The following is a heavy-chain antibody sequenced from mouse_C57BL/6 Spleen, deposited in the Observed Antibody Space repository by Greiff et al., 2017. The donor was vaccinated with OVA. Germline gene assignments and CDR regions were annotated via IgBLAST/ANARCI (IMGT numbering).Heavy chain of an antibody. V-gene: IGHV1-80*01. J-gene: IGHJ4*01. D-gene: IGHD2-5*01. CDR3: ARFYYSNYPYYAMDY. Sequence: VQLQQSGAELVKPGASVKISCKASGYAFSSYWMNWVKQRPGKGLEWIGQIYPGDGDTNYNGKFKGKATLTADKSSSTAYMQLSSLTSEDSAVYFCARFYYSNYPYYAMDYWGQGTSVTVSS. CDR1: GYAFSSYW. CDR2: IYPGDGDT.